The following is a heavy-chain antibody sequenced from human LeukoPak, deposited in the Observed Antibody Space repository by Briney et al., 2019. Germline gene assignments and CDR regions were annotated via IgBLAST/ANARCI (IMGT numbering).Heavy chain of an antibody. CDR1: GFTFSSYA. CDR3: AKRGDGYFYYFDY. CDR2: ISGSGGST. D-gene: IGHD5-24*01. V-gene: IGHV3-23*01. J-gene: IGHJ4*02. Sequence: GGSLRLSCAASGFTFSSYAMNWVRQAPGKGLEWVSTISGSGGSTYYADSVEGRFTIPRDNSKNTLYPQMNSLRAEDTAVYYCAKRGDGYFYYFDYWGQGTLVTVTS.